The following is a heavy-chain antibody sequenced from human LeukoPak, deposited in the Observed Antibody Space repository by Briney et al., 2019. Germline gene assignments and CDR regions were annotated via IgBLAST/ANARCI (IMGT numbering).Heavy chain of an antibody. CDR2: IYSGGST. CDR3: ARGLGLTANDY. D-gene: IGHD2-21*02. J-gene: IGHJ4*02. Sequence: GGSLRLSCAASGFTVSSNYMSWVRQAPGKGLEWVSVIYSGGSTYYADSVKGRFTISRDNSENTLYLQMNSLRAEDTAVYYCARGLGLTANDYWGQGTLVTVSS. CDR1: GFTVSSNY. V-gene: IGHV3-53*01.